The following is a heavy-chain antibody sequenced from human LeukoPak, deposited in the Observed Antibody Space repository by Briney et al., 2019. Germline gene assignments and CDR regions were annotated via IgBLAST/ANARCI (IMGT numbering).Heavy chain of an antibody. Sequence: PGGSLRLSCAASGFTFSSYGMHWVRQAPGKGLEGVAVIWYDGSNKYYADSVKGRFTISRDNSKNTLYLQMNSLRAEDTAVYYCAKALPWCGGDCYPDYWGQGTLVTVSS. CDR3: AKALPWCGGDCYPDY. CDR2: IWYDGSNK. D-gene: IGHD2-21*02. J-gene: IGHJ4*02. CDR1: GFTFSSYG. V-gene: IGHV3-33*06.